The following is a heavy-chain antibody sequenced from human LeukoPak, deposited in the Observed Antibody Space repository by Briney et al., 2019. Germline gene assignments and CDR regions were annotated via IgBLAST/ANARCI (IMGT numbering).Heavy chain of an antibody. CDR3: ARHDYGGNSGDY. Sequence: GGSLRLSCAASGSTFSSYSMNWVRQAPGKGLEWVSYIGTSSSTIYYVDSVKGQFTISRDNAKNSLYLQMNSLRDEDTAVYYCARHDYGGNSGDYWGQGTLVTAST. D-gene: IGHD4-23*01. J-gene: IGHJ4*02. CDR1: GSTFSSYS. CDR2: IGTSSSTI. V-gene: IGHV3-48*02.